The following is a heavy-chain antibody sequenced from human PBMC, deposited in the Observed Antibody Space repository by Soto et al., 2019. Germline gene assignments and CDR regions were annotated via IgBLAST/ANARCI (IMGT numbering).Heavy chain of an antibody. V-gene: IGHV3-30*18. Sequence: QVQLVESGGGVVQPGRSLRLSCAASGFTFSTYGMHWVRQAPGKGLEWVAVISYDGSNEYYADSVKGRFTISRDNSKNTLYLQMNGLRAEDTALFYCAKASSQYYYYYYYIDVWGKGTTVTVSS. CDR1: GFTFSTYG. CDR2: ISYDGSNE. CDR3: AKASSQYYYYYYYIDV. J-gene: IGHJ6*03.